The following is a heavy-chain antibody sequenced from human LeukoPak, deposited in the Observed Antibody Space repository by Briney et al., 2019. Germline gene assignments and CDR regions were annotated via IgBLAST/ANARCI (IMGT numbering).Heavy chain of an antibody. D-gene: IGHD7-27*01. CDR1: VFTFSSYS. V-gene: IGHV3-21*01. J-gene: IGHJ4*02. Sequence: GGSLRLSCVASVFTFSSYSMNWVRQAPGKGLEWVSSICSSSSYIYYADSVKGRFTISRDNAKNSLYLQMNSLRAEDTAVYYCARDPGLYYFDYWGQGTLVTVSS. CDR3: ARDPGLYYFDY. CDR2: ICSSSSYI.